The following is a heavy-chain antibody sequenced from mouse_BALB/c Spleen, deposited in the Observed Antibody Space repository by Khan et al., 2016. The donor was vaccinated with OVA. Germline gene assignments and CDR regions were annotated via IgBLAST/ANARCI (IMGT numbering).Heavy chain of an antibody. CDR2: IWAGGST. J-gene: IGHJ2*01. Sequence: QVQLKESEPGLVAPSQSLSITCTVSGFSLTSYGVHWVRQPPGKGLEWLGVIWAGGSTNYNSAFMSRLSISKDNSKSQVFLKMNSLHTDNTAMYYCARRDDIWGQGTTLTVSS. D-gene: IGHD1-3*01. CDR3: ARRDDI. CDR1: GFSLTSYG. V-gene: IGHV2-9*02.